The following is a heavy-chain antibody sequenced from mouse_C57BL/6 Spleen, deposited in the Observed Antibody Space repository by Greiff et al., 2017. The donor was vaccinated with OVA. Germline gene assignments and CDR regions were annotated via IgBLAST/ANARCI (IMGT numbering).Heavy chain of an antibody. J-gene: IGHJ1*03. Sequence: EVKLVESGGGLVQPKGSLKLSCAASGFSFNTYAMNWVRQAPGKGLEWVARIRSKSNNYATYYADSVKDRFTISRDDSESMLYLQMNNLKTEDTAMYYCVRHTVITTVVAGTYWYFDVWGTGTTVTVSS. V-gene: IGHV10-1*01. D-gene: IGHD1-1*01. CDR3: VRHTVITTVVAGTYWYFDV. CDR1: GFSFNTYA. CDR2: IRSKSNNYAT.